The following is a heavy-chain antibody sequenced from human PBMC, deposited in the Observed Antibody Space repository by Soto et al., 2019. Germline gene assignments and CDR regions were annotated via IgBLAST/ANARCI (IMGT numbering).Heavy chain of an antibody. CDR3: AKAAWDIVVVPAAKNLFSWFDP. Sequence: GGSLRLSCAASGFTFSSYGMHWVRQAPGKGLEWVAVISYDGSNKYYADSVKGRFTISRDNSKNTLYLQMNSLRAEDTAVYYCAKAAWDIVVVPAAKNLFSWFDPWGQGTLVTVYS. V-gene: IGHV3-30*18. D-gene: IGHD2-2*01. CDR2: ISYDGSNK. CDR1: GFTFSSYG. J-gene: IGHJ5*02.